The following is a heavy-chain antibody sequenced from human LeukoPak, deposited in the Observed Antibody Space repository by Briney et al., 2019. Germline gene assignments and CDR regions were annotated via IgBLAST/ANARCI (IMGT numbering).Heavy chain of an antibody. CDR2: IYYSGST. J-gene: IGHJ4*02. CDR1: GGSISSYY. CDR3: ARSSAWSPFDY. D-gene: IGHD6-19*01. V-gene: IGHV4-59*01. Sequence: PSETLSLTCTVSGGSISSYYWSWIRQPPGKGLEWIGYIYYSGSTNYNPSLKSRVTISVDTSENQFSLKLSSVTATDTAVYYCARSSAWSPFDYWGQGTLVTVSS.